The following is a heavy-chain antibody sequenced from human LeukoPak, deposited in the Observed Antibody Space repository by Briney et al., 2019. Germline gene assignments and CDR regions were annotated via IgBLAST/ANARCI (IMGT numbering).Heavy chain of an antibody. Sequence: ASVKVSCKASGYTFTSYDINWVRQATGQGLEWMGWMNPNSGNTGFGQKFQGRVTVTRSTSINTAYMELSSLRSEDTAVYYCARAVAYYDSGTYYYYFDYWGQGTLVTVSS. V-gene: IGHV1-8*01. D-gene: IGHD3-10*01. CDR1: GYTFTSYD. J-gene: IGHJ4*02. CDR2: MNPNSGNT. CDR3: ARAVAYYDSGTYYYYFDY.